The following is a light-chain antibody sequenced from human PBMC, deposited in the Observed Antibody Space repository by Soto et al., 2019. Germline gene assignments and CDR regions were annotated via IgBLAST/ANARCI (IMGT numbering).Light chain of an antibody. CDR2: GAS. V-gene: IGKV3-15*01. Sequence: DIVLTPTPATLSVSPRQGVSLSCTASQNIINNLAWYQQKPGQAPRLLIYGASTRATAIPARFTGSGSGTEFTLTISSLQSGDFAVYFCQQYSDWPYTLCQGTNVDI. CDR3: QQYSDWPYT. CDR1: QNIINN. J-gene: IGKJ2*01.